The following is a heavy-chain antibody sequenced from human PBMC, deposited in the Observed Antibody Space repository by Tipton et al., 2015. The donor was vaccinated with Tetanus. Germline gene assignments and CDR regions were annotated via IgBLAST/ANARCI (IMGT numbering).Heavy chain of an antibody. D-gene: IGHD6-19*01. J-gene: IGHJ4*02. Sequence: TLSLTCAVSGGSISTNYWTWIRQSPGKGLEWIGYIQYNGITNYHPSLKSRVSISVDSSTNQFSLTLSSVTAADTAVYYCARGSGWADFWGQGTQVTVSS. V-gene: IGHV4-59*12. CDR1: GGSISTNY. CDR3: ARGSGWADF. CDR2: IQYNGIT.